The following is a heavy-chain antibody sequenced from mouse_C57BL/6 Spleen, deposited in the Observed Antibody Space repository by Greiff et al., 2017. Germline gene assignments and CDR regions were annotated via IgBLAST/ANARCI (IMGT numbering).Heavy chain of an antibody. D-gene: IGHD2-12*01. CDR3: VRQDSFAWFAY. Sequence: EVKLVESGGGLVQPKGSLKLSCAASGFSFNTYAMNWVRQAPGKGLEWVARIRSKSNNYATYYADSVKDRFTISRDDSESMLYLQMNNLKTEDTAMYYCVRQDSFAWFAYWGQGTLVTVSA. J-gene: IGHJ3*01. CDR2: IRSKSNNYAT. V-gene: IGHV10-1*01. CDR1: GFSFNTYA.